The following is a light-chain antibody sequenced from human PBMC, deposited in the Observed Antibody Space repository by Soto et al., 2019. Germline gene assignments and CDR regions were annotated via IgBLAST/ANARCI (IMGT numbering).Light chain of an antibody. Sequence: EVVLTQSPATLSLSPGERATLSCRASENVRTFVDWYQQKPGQAPRLLIHGASNRATGIPDRFSGSGSGTDFTLTISNLEPEDFAVYFCQVYGSSSKTFGQGTRVEIK. CDR2: GAS. J-gene: IGKJ1*01. CDR3: QVYGSSSKT. V-gene: IGKV3-11*01. CDR1: ENVRTF.